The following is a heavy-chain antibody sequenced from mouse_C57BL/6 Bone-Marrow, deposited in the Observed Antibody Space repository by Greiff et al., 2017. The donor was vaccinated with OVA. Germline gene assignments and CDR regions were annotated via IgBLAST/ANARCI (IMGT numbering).Heavy chain of an antibody. CDR2: ISDGGSYT. CDR1: GFTFSSYA. Sequence: EVQRVESGGGLVKPGGSLKLSCAASGFTFSSYAMSWVRQTPEKRLEWVATISDGGSYTYYPDNVKGRFTSSRDNAKNNLYLQMSHLKSEDTAMYYCARGGGAWFAYWGQGTLVTVSA. CDR3: ARGGGAWFAY. J-gene: IGHJ3*01. V-gene: IGHV5-4*01. D-gene: IGHD1-1*02.